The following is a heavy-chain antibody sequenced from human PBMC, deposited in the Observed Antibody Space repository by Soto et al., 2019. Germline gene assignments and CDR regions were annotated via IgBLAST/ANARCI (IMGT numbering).Heavy chain of an antibody. V-gene: IGHV4-39*01. J-gene: IGHJ6*02. CDR2: IYYSGST. CDR1: GGSISSSSYY. Sequence: SETLSLTCTVSGGSISSSSYYWGWIRQPPGKGLEWIGSIYYSGSTYYNPSLKSRVTISVDTSKNHFSLTLSSVTAADTAVYYCARQVYYYYGMDVWGQGTTVTVSS. CDR3: ARQVYYYYGMDV.